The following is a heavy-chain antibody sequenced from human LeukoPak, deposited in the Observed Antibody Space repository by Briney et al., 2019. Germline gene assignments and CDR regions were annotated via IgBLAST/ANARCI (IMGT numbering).Heavy chain of an antibody. CDR1: GGSISNNF. CDR2: VHSDATT. Sequence: SETLSLTCTVSGGSISNNFWSWIRQAPGKGLEWSGYVHSDATTKYNPSLKSRVTISIDTPKNQFSLKVNSVTAADTAVYYCARAPDSSGRYSGGHIWGQGTMVTVSS. CDR3: ARAPDSSGRYSGGHI. V-gene: IGHV4-59*01. J-gene: IGHJ3*02. D-gene: IGHD6-13*01.